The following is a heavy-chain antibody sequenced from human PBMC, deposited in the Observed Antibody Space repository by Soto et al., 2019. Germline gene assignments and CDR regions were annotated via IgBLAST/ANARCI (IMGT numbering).Heavy chain of an antibody. D-gene: IGHD3-10*01. CDR2: ISYSGANT. Sequence: GGSLRLSCAASGFTFSSYAMSWVRQAPGKGLEWVSGISYSGANTYYADSVKGRFTISRDNSKNTLYLQMNSSLGAEDTALYYCAKTRGPRGGAAGFDIGGKGTLVTVS. J-gene: IGHJ3*02. CDR1: GFTFSSYA. CDR3: AKTRGPRGGAAGFDI. V-gene: IGHV3-23*01.